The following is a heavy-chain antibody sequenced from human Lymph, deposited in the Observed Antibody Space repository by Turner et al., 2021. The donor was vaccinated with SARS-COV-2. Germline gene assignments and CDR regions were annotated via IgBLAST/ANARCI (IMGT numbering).Heavy chain of an antibody. J-gene: IGHJ4*02. CDR3: ARHGNELGIQL. V-gene: IGHV4-59*08. CDR1: GGSISSNY. D-gene: IGHD5-18*01. Sequence: QLQLQESGPGLVKPSETLSLTCTVSGGSISSNYWSWVRQPPGKGLEWIGYISNSGSTNNTPSLKSRVTISLDTSKNQVSLKLSSVTAADTPVYYCARHGNELGIQLWGQGTLVTVSS. CDR2: ISNSGST.